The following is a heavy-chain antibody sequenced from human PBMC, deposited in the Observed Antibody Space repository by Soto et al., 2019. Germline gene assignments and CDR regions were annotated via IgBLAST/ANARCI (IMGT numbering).Heavy chain of an antibody. CDR3: ARAVRGRDGYGMDV. J-gene: IGHJ6*02. D-gene: IGHD3-10*01. CDR2: IYHSGST. CDR1: GGSISSSNW. V-gene: IGHV4-4*02. Sequence: LRRTLSLTCAVSGGSISSSNWWSWVRQPPGKGLEWIGEIYHSGSTNYNPSLKSRVTISVDKSKNQFSLKLSSVTAAVTAVYYCARAVRGRDGYGMDVWGQGTTVTVSS.